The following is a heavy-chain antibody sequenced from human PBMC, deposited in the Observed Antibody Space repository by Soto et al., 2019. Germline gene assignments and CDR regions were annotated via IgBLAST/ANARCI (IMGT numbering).Heavy chain of an antibody. J-gene: IGHJ3*02. Sequence: GGSLRLSCAASGFTFSSYAMSWVRQAPGKGLEWVSAISGSGGSTYYADSVKGRFTISRDNSKNTLYLQMNSLRAEDTAVYYCAKDHGFYGDYFSPLFRAFDIWGQGTMVTVSS. CDR3: AKDHGFYGDYFSPLFRAFDI. D-gene: IGHD4-17*01. CDR2: ISGSGGST. V-gene: IGHV3-23*01. CDR1: GFTFSSYA.